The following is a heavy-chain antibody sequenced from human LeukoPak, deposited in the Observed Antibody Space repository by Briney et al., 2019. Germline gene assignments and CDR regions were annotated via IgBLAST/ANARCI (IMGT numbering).Heavy chain of an antibody. CDR1: GFTFSDYY. J-gene: IGHJ6*03. Sequence: GGSLRLSCAASGFTFSDYYMSWIRQAPGKGLEWVSYISSSGSTIYYADSVKGRFTISRDNAKNSLYLQMNSLRAEDTAVYYCARGMYSSSTTTEGYYYYMDVWGKGTAVTVSS. CDR2: ISSSGSTI. D-gene: IGHD6-6*01. CDR3: ARGMYSSSTTTEGYYYYMDV. V-gene: IGHV3-11*04.